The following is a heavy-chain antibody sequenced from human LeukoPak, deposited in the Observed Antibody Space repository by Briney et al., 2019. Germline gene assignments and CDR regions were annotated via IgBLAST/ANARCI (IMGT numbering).Heavy chain of an antibody. CDR3: VRPSIDDYGDCGY. V-gene: IGHV3-21*01. D-gene: IGHD4-17*01. CDR1: GFTFTFYS. CDR2: ISSLGRSYK. Sequence: GGFLRLSCAASGFTFTFYSMNWVRQAPGKGLEWISSISSLGRSYKYYADSVKGRFTISRDDAKNSLYLQMNSLRADDTAVYYCVRPSIDDYGDCGYWGQGTLVTVSS. J-gene: IGHJ4*02.